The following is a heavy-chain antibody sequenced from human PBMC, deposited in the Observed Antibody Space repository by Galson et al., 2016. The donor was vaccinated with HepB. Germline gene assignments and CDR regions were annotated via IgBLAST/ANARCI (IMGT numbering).Heavy chain of an antibody. J-gene: IGHJ5*02. V-gene: IGHV3-23*01. CDR2: ISGSGGHA. CDR1: GFTFHDYA. CDR3: ARGTGDGPYPPFET. D-gene: IGHD7-27*01. Sequence: SLRLSCAASGFTFHDYAMNWIRQAPGKGLEWVSAISGSGGHAYYADSVKDRFTISRDNSKSTMSLQMRSLRADDTAIYNCARGTGDGPYPPFETWGQGTLVTVSS.